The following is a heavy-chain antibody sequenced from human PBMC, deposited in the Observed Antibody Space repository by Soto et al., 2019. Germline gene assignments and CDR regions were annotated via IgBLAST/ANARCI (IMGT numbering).Heavy chain of an antibody. CDR3: AKDRGSGLTYYYYGMDV. J-gene: IGHJ6*02. V-gene: IGHV3-30*18. CDR2: ISYDGSNK. CDR1: RFTFSSYG. Sequence: GSLRLSCAASRFTFSSYGMHWVRQAPGKGLEWVAVISYDGSNKYYADSVKGRFTISRDNSKNTLYLQMNSLRAEDTAVYYCAKDRGSGLTYYYYGMDVWGQGTTVTVSS. D-gene: IGHD6-19*01.